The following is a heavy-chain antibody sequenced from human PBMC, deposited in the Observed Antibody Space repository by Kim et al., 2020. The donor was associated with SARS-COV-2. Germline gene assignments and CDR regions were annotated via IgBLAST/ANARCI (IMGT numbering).Heavy chain of an antibody. CDR3: ARGHEYSSSWYEGVWGGDY. Sequence: GGSLRLSCAASGFTFSSYSMNWVRQAPGKGLEWVSSISSSSSYIYYADSLKGRFTIFRDNAKNSLYLQMNSLGAEDTAVYYCARGHEYSSSWYEGVWGGDYSGGGAQLADSS. CDR1: GFTFSSYS. D-gene: IGHD6-13*01. CDR2: ISSSSSYI. J-gene: IGHJ4*02. V-gene: IGHV3-21*01.